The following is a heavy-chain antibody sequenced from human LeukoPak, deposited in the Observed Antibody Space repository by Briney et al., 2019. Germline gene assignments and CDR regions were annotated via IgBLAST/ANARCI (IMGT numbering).Heavy chain of an antibody. V-gene: IGHV3-74*01. Sequence: ECMRLSSAVPGPTLSNYCMQCISQPQEGGMVWVSRTKSDGSNTNYADSVKGRFTISRDNAKNTLYLQMNSLRAEDTAVYYCSRSPYLHYSGSYDYFDYWGQGTLVTVSS. D-gene: IGHD1-26*01. CDR1: GPTLSNYC. CDR3: SRSPYLHYSGSYDYFDY. CDR2: TKSDGSNT. J-gene: IGHJ4*02.